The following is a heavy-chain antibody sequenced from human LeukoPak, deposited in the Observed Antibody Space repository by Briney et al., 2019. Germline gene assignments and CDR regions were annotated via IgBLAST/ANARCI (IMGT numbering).Heavy chain of an antibody. CDR1: GFTFSSYS. CDR2: IGSDSTTI. D-gene: IGHD6-19*01. Sequence: QSGGSLRLSCTASGFTFSSYSMNWVRQAPGKGLEWISYIGSDSTTIYYADSVKGRFTISRDNSKNTLYLQMNSLRAEDTAVYYCAKTAPVGGWYNYYYGMDVWGQGTTVTVSS. CDR3: AKTAPVGGWYNYYYGMDV. J-gene: IGHJ6*02. V-gene: IGHV3-48*01.